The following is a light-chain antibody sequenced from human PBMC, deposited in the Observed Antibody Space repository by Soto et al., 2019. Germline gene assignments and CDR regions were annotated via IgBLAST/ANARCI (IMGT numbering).Light chain of an antibody. CDR2: DVR. J-gene: IGLJ1*01. V-gene: IGLV2-14*01. CDR1: SSDVGGYNY. CDR3: SSYTTISTYV. Sequence: QSVLTQPASVSGSPGQSITLSCTGTSSDVGGYNYVSWYQQHPGKAPKLMIYDVRNRPSGVSNRSSGSKSVNTASLTISGLQAEDEADYYCSSYTTISTYVFGTGTKVTVL.